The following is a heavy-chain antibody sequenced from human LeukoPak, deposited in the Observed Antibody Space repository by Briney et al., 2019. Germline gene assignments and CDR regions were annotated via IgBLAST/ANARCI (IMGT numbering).Heavy chain of an antibody. V-gene: IGHV4-61*05. D-gene: IGHD3-9*01. CDR3: ARWSTDYDILTGYSGGGWFDP. CDR1: GSSIYRSSYY. CDR2: IDYRGST. J-gene: IGHJ5*02. Sequence: SETLSLTCNVSGSSIYRSSYYWGWIRQPPGKGLEWIGYIDYRGSTNYNPSLKSRVTISVDTSKNQFSLKLNSVTAADTAVYYCARWSTDYDILTGYSGGGWFDPWGQGTLVTVSS.